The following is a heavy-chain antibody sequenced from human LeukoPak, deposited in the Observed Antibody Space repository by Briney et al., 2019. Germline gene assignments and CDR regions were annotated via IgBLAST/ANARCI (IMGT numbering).Heavy chain of an antibody. J-gene: IGHJ2*01. V-gene: IGHV4-59*01. CDR1: GGSISSYY. CDR3: ARVREWHFDL. CDR2: IYYSGST. D-gene: IGHD3-10*01. Sequence: PSETLSLTCTVSGGSISSYYWSWLRQPPGKGLEWIGYIYYSGSTNYNPSLKSRVTISVDTSKNQFSLKLSSVTAADTAVYYCARVREWHFDLWGRGTLVTVSS.